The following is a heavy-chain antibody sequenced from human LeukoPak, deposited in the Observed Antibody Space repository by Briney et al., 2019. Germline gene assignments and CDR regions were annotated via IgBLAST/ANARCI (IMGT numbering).Heavy chain of an antibody. CDR3: ATGSSSGWYRRLDY. J-gene: IGHJ4*02. D-gene: IGHD6-19*01. Sequence: GGSLRLSCAASGFTFSSYGMHWVRQAPGKWLEWVAVIRYDGSNKYYVDSVKGRFTISRDNSKNTLYLQMNSLRAEDTAVYYCATGSSSGWYRRLDYWGQGTLVTVSS. CDR2: IRYDGSNK. V-gene: IGHV3-30*02. CDR1: GFTFSSYG.